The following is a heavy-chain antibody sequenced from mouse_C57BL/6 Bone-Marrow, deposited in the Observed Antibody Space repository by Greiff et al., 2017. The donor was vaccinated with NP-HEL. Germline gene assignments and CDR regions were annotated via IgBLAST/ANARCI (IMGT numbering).Heavy chain of an antibody. CDR3: ASLFITTVAYAMDY. Sequence: EVKVEESGGGLVQPGGSLSLSCAASGFTFTAYYMSWVRQPPGKALEWLGFIRNKANGYTTEYSASLKGRFTISRDNYQSILYLQMKALRAEDSATYYCASLFITTVAYAMDYWGQGTSVTVSS. D-gene: IGHD1-1*01. V-gene: IGHV7-3*01. CDR1: GFTFTAYY. CDR2: IRNKANGYTT. J-gene: IGHJ4*01.